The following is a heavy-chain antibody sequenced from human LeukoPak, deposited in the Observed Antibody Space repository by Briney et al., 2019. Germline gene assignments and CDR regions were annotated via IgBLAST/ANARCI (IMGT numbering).Heavy chain of an antibody. J-gene: IGHJ4*02. CDR2: ISSNGGST. Sequence: GGSLRLSCAASGFTFSSYAMHWVRQAPGKGLEYVSAISSNGGSTYYANSVKGRFTISRDNSKNTLYLQMGSLRAEDMAVYYCARGLRMKAGIAAPYFDYWGQGTLVTVSS. V-gene: IGHV3-64*01. CDR1: GFTFSSYA. D-gene: IGHD6-13*01. CDR3: ARGLRMKAGIAAPYFDY.